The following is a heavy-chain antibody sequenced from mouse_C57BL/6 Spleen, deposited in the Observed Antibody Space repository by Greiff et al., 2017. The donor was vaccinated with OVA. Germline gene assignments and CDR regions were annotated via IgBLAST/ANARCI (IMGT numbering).Heavy chain of an antibody. J-gene: IGHJ4*01. D-gene: IGHD2-4*01. V-gene: IGHV5-17*01. CDR2: ISSGSSTI. Sequence: EVMLVESGGGLVKPGGSLKLSCAASGFTFSDYGMHWVRQAPEKGLEWVAYISSGSSTIYYADTVKGRFTISRDNAKNTLFLQMTSLRSEDTAMYYCARNYAYAMDYWGQVTSVTVSS. CDR3: ARNYAYAMDY. CDR1: GFTFSDYG.